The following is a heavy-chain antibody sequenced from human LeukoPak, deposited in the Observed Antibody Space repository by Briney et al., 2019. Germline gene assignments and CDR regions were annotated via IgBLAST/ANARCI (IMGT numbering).Heavy chain of an antibody. CDR2: IYYSGST. V-gene: IGHV4-59*01. CDR1: GGSISSYY. CDR3: ARTTMARGTYYMDV. D-gene: IGHD3-10*01. J-gene: IGHJ6*03. Sequence: SETLSLTCTVSGGSISSYYWSWIRQPPGKGLEWIGYIYYSGSTNYNPSLKSRVTISVGTSKNQFPLKLSSVTAADTAVYYCARTTMARGTYYMDVWGKGTTVTISS.